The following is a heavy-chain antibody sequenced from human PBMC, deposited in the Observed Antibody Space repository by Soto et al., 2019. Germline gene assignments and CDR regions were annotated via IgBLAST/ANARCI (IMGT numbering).Heavy chain of an antibody. CDR2: ISYDGSNK. V-gene: IGHV3-30-3*01. CDR3: ARDRGLPDSFDI. CDR1: GFTFSSYA. Sequence: PGGSLRLSCAASGFTFSSYAMHWVRQAPGKGLEWVAVISYDGSNKYYADSVKGRFTISRDNSKNTLYLQMNSLRAEDTAVYYCARDRGLPDSFDIWGQGTMVTVSS. J-gene: IGHJ3*02. D-gene: IGHD3-10*01.